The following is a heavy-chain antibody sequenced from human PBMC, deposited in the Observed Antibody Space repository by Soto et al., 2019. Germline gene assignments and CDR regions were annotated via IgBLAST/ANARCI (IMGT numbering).Heavy chain of an antibody. V-gene: IGHV1-69*13. CDR2: IIPIFGPA. D-gene: IGHD1-1*01. CDR1: GGTFSSHS. CDR3: ATGSFTSTGGRIGYHYNAMDV. Sequence: SVKVSCKSSGGTFSSHSINWVRQAPGQGLEWMGGIIPIFGPANFAKKFQGRVTITADESTTTAYMELSSLPSEDAAVYYCATGSFTSTGGRIGYHYNAMDVWGQGTTVTVSS. J-gene: IGHJ6*02.